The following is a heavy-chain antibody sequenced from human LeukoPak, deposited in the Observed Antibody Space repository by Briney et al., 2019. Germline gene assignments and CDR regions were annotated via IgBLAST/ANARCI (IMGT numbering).Heavy chain of an antibody. Sequence: GGSLRLSCAASGFTFSSYAMSWVRQSPGEGLEWVSAISGSGGSTYYAASVKGRFTISRDNSKNTLYLQMNSLRAEDTAVYYCAKGRRTGGKTEFDYWGQGTLVTVSS. CDR3: AKGRRTGGKTEFDY. J-gene: IGHJ4*02. CDR2: ISGSGGST. CDR1: GFTFSSYA. V-gene: IGHV3-23*01. D-gene: IGHD1-1*01.